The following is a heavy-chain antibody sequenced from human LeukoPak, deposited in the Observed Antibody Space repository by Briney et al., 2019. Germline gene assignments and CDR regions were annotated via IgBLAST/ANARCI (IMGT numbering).Heavy chain of an antibody. CDR3: ARDAGSKGSCYDY. CDR2: INSDGSST. V-gene: IGHV3-74*01. D-gene: IGHD1-26*01. CDR1: GFTFSSYW. Sequence: GGSLRLSCAASGFTFSSYWMHWVRQAPGKGLVWVSRINSDGSSTSYADSVKGRFTISRDNAKNTLFLQMNSLTAEDTAVYYCARDAGSKGSCYDYWGQGTLVTVSS. J-gene: IGHJ4*02.